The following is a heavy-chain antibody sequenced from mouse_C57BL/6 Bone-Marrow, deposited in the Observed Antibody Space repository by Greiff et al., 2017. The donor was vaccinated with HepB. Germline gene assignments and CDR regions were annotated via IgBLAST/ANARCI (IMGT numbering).Heavy chain of an antibody. Sequence: VQLKESGPELVKPGASVKIPCKASGYTFTDYNMDWVKQSHGKSLEWIGDINPNNGGTNYNQKFKGKATLTVDKSSSTAYMELRSLTSEDTAVYYCARERALTGSIFDYWGQGTTRTVSA. CDR3: ARERALTGSIFDY. CDR1: GYTFTDYN. CDR2: INPNNGGT. J-gene: IGHJ2*01. D-gene: IGHD4-1*01. V-gene: IGHV1-18*01.